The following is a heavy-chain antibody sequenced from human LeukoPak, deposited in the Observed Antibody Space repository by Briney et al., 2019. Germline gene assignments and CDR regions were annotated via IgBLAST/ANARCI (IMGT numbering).Heavy chain of an antibody. Sequence: TLSLTCTVSGGSISSSSYYWSWIRQPAGKGLEWIGRIYTSGSTNYNPSLKSRVTISVDTSKNQFSLKLSSVTAADTAVYYCARARIAVAGAIDYWGQGTLVTVSS. V-gene: IGHV4-61*02. CDR1: GGSISSSSYY. CDR3: ARARIAVAGAIDY. J-gene: IGHJ4*02. D-gene: IGHD6-19*01. CDR2: IYTSGST.